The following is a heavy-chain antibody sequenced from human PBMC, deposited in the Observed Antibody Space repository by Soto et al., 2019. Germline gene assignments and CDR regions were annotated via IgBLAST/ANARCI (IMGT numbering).Heavy chain of an antibody. CDR3: AIAFNYDFRFDP. CDR2: MYNTGST. CDR1: GGSISGYY. V-gene: IGHV4-59*01. J-gene: IGHJ5*02. D-gene: IGHD3-3*01. Sequence: SENPVLTCTVSGGSISGYYWSWIRQPPGKGLEWIGYMYNTGSTVYNPSFKSRVTISVDTSKNQFSLKLNSVTAADTAVYYCAIAFNYDFRFDPWGQGTLVTVS.